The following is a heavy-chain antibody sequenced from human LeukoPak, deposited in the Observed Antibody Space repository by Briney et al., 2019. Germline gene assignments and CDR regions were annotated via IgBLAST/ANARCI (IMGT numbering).Heavy chain of an antibody. CDR2: INPNSGGT. V-gene: IGHV1-2*02. Sequence: GASVKVSCRASGYTFTGHYMHWVRQAPGQGLEWMGWINPNSGGTNYARKFQGRVTMTRDTSISTAYMELSRLRSDDTAVYYCASILPSGMDVWGQGTTVTVSS. J-gene: IGHJ6*02. CDR1: GYTFTGHY. CDR3: ASILPSGMDV.